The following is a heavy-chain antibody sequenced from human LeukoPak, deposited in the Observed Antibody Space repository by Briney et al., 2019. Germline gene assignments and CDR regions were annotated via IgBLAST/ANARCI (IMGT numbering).Heavy chain of an antibody. CDR1: SSYN. V-gene: IGHV4-39*01. D-gene: IGHD4-17*01. Sequence: SSYNMNWVRQPPGKXLXGIGSIYYSGSTYYNPSLKSRVTISVDTSKNQFSLKLSSVTAADTAVYYCAGLMGDYGDYVFDYWGQGTLVTVSS. CDR3: AGLMGDYGDYVFDY. J-gene: IGHJ4*02. CDR2: IYYSGST.